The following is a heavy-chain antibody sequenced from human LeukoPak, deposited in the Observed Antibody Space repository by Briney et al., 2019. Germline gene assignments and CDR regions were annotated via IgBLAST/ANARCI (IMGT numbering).Heavy chain of an antibody. J-gene: IGHJ5*02. D-gene: IGHD6-6*01. CDR2: IYYSGST. V-gene: IGHV4-39*01. CDR3: ARRGRIAARPVGWFDP. Sequence: SETLSLTCIVSGGSLTNINYYWGWIRQPPGRGLEWIGNIYYSGSTYNNPSLKSRVTISVDTSKNQFSLKLSSVTAADTAVYYCARRGRIAARPVGWFDPWGQGTLVTVSS. CDR1: GGSLTNINYY.